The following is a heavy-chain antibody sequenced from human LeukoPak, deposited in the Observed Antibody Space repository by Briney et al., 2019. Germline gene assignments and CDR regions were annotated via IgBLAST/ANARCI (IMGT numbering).Heavy chain of an antibody. CDR2: IYYSGST. D-gene: IGHD3-10*01. CDR1: GGSISSSSYY. J-gene: IGHJ3*01. V-gene: IGHV4-39*07. CDR3: ARDQTGRFGELFSAHTFDF. Sequence: SETLSLTCTVSGGSISSSSYYWGWIRQPPGKGLEWIGSIYYSGSTYYNPSLKSRVTISVDTSKNQFSLKLSSVTAADTAVYYCARDQTGRFGELFSAHTFDFWGQGTVVTVSS.